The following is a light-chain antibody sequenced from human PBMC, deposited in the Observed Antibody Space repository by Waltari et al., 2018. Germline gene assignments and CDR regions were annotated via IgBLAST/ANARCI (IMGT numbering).Light chain of an antibody. CDR2: DVT. CDR3: CSYAGSITFWV. J-gene: IGLJ3*02. V-gene: IGLV2-11*02. CDR1: RSDRGGCNY. Sequence: QSALTQPRSVSGSPGQSVTISGTGPRSDRGGCNYVSRYQHRPGKAPQLIIYDVTKRPSGVPDRFAASKSDNTASLTISGLQAEDEADYYCCSYAGSITFWVFGGGTKLTVL.